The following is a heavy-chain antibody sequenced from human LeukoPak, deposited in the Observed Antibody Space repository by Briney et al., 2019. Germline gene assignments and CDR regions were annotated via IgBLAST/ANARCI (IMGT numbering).Heavy chain of an antibody. D-gene: IGHD6-13*01. J-gene: IGHJ3*02. CDR3: AKDLAAARRNAFDI. CDR1: GFTFDDHG. Sequence: GGSLRLSCAASGFTFDDHGMSWVRQVPGKGLEWVSGISWNSGSIGYADSVKGRFTISRDNAKNSLYLQMNSLRAEDTALYYCAKDLAAARRNAFDIWGQGTMVTVSS. CDR2: ISWNSGSI. V-gene: IGHV3-9*01.